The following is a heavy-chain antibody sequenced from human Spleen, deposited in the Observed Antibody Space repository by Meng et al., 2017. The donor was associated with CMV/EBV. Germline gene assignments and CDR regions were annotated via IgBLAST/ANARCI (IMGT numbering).Heavy chain of an antibody. J-gene: IGHJ4*02. CDR1: GFTFSDHY. CDR2: IRNKDRRYTT. Sequence: GESLKISCAASGFTFSDHYMDWVRQAPGKGLEWVARIRNKDRRYTTEYAASVKGRFTISRDDLKNSLYLQMNSLKTEDTAVYYCAKSSHFDYWGQGTLVTVSS. CDR3: AKSSHFDY. V-gene: IGHV3-72*01.